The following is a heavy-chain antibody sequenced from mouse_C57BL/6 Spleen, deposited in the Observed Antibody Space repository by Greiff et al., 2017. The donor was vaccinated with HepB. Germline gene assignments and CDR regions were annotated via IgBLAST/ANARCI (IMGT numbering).Heavy chain of an antibody. Sequence: EVKLMESGGDLVKPGGSLKLSCAASGFTFSSYGMSWVRQTPDKRLEWVATISSGGSYTYYPDSVKGRFTISRDNAKNTLYLQMSSLKSEDTAMYYCARQITTVVEGYFDYWGQGTTLTVSS. CDR3: ARQITTVVEGYFDY. CDR1: GFTFSSYG. J-gene: IGHJ2*01. V-gene: IGHV5-6*01. D-gene: IGHD1-1*01. CDR2: ISSGGSYT.